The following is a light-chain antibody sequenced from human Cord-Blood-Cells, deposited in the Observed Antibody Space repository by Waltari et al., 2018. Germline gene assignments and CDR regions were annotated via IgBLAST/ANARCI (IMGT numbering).Light chain of an antibody. J-gene: IGKJ1*01. CDR2: AAS. CDR1: QSISSY. Sequence: DIQMTQSPSSLSASVGDRVTITCVARQSISSYLNWYQQKPGKAPKLLIYAASSLQSGVPSRFSGSGSGTDFTLTISSLQPEDCATYYCQQSYSTPWTFGQGTKVEIK. CDR3: QQSYSTPWT. V-gene: IGKV1-39*01.